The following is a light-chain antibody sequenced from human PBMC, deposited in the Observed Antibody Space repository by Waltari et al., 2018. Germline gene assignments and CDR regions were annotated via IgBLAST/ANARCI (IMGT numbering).Light chain of an antibody. CDR2: EVS. V-gene: IGLV2-11*01. J-gene: IGLJ2*01. CDR3: CSYAGSYTLV. CDR1: SSDIGGYNY. Sequence: QAALTQPRSVSGSPGQSVTISCTGTSSDIGGYNYVSWYQQHPGTAPKLMIYEVSKRPSGVSGRFSGSKAGNTASLTSSVLQAEDEADYYCCSYAGSYTLVFGGGTRLTVL.